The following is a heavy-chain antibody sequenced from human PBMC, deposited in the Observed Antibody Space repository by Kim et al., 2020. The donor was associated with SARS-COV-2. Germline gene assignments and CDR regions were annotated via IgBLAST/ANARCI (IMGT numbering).Heavy chain of an antibody. D-gene: IGHD2-8*02. J-gene: IGHJ6*02. V-gene: IGHV4-39*01. CDR3: ARLALWSLYYYYGMDV. Sequence: PKRRGTISVDTSKNQFALKLSSVTAADTAVYYCARLALWSLYYYYGMDVWGQGTTVTVSS.